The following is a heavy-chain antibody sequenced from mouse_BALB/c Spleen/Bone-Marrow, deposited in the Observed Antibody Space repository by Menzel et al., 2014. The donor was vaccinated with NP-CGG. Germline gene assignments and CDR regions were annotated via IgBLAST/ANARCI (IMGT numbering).Heavy chain of an antibody. CDR1: GDSITSGY. D-gene: IGHD2-4*01. J-gene: IGHJ1*01. Sequence: EVMLVESGPSLVKPSQTLSLPCSVTGDSITSGYWNWIRKFPGNKLEYMGYISYSGSTYYNPSLKSRISITRDTSKNXYYLQLNSVTTGDTATYYCARIYYDSHWYFDVWGAGTTVTVSS. V-gene: IGHV3-8*02. CDR3: ARIYYDSHWYFDV. CDR2: ISYSGST.